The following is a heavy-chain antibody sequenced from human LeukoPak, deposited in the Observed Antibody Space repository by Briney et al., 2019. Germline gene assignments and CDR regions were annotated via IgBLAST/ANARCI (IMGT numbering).Heavy chain of an antibody. Sequence: GGSLRLSCAASGFTFDDYAMHWVRQAPGKGLEWVSGISWNGGSIAYADSVKGRLTISRDNAKNSLYLQMDSLRAEDTALYYCAKNNLCYYSYFIYLGQGTLVTLSS. CDR2: ISWNGGSI. CDR1: GFTFDDYA. J-gene: IGHJ4*02. D-gene: IGHD1-26*01. V-gene: IGHV3-9*01. CDR3: AKNNLCYYSYFIY.